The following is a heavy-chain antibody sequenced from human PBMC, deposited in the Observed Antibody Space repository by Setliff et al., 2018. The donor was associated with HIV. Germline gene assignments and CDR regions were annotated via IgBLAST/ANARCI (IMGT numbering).Heavy chain of an antibody. CDR3: ARIGNLWSGYYPYYYYYYMDV. V-gene: IGHV3-21*01. CDR2: ISSSSSYI. Sequence: GGSLSLSCAASGFTFSTYSMNWVRQAPGKGLEWVSSISSSSSYIYYADAVKGRFTISRDNAKNSLYLQMNSLRAEDTAVYYCARIGNLWSGYYPYYYYYYMDVWGKGTTVTVSS. D-gene: IGHD3-3*01. J-gene: IGHJ6*03. CDR1: GFTFSTYS.